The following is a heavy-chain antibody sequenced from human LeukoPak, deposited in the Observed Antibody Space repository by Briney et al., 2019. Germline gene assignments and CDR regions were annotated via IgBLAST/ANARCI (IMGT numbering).Heavy chain of an antibody. J-gene: IGHJ4*02. CDR3: ASEFSSSWPGSNDY. D-gene: IGHD6-13*01. Sequence: QSGGSLRLSCAASGFTFSSYAMHWVRQAPGKGLEWVAVISYDGSNKYYADSVKGRFTISRDNSKNTLYLQMNSLRAEDTAVYYCASEFSSSWPGSNDYWGQGTLVTVSP. CDR2: ISYDGSNK. CDR1: GFTFSSYA. V-gene: IGHV3-30-3*01.